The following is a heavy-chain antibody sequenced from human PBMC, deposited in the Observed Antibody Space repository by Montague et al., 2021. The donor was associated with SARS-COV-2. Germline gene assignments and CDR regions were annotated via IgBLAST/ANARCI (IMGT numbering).Heavy chain of an antibody. V-gene: IGHV4-34*01. Sequence: SETLSLTCAISGGSFSNYYWSWIRQPPGKGLEWIGEVNQSGTTIYNPSVKSGVTISEDTYKNQFYLRLNSVTAADTAVYYCARGRRTVVVPGAGPAGRAFDIWGQGTMVTVSS. J-gene: IGHJ3*02. D-gene: IGHD2-2*01. CDR3: ARGRRTVVVPGAGPAGRAFDI. CDR2: VNQSGTT. CDR1: GGSFSNYY.